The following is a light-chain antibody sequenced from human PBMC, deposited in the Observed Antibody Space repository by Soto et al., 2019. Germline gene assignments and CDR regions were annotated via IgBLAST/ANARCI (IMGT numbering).Light chain of an antibody. V-gene: IGLV1-51*01. CDR3: AAWDTSLSAVV. CDR2: DDN. Sequence: QSVMTQPPSVSAAPGQKVTISCSGSSSNIGGNSVSWYQQLPGTAPKLLIYDDNKRPSGIPDRFSGSKSGTSATLGITGLQSGDEATYHCAAWDTSLSAVVFGGGTKVTVL. J-gene: IGLJ2*01. CDR1: SSNIGGNS.